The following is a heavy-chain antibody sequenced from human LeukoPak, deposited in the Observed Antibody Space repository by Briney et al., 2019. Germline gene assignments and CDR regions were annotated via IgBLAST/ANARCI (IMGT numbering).Heavy chain of an antibody. CDR2: IYHSGTTYSGST. D-gene: IGHD3-22*01. Sequence: PSETLSLTCNVSGASMSNYYWVWIRQPPGKGLEWIGSIYHSGTTYSGSTYYNPSLKSRVTISVDTSKNQFSLKLSSVTAADTAVYYCARPIQYYDSSGYYGNDAFDIWGQGTMVTVSS. J-gene: IGHJ3*02. V-gene: IGHV4-39*07. CDR1: GASMSNYY. CDR3: ARPIQYYDSSGYYGNDAFDI.